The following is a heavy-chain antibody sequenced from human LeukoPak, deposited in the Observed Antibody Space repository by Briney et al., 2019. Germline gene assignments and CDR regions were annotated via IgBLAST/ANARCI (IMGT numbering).Heavy chain of an antibody. CDR3: ARGPGGYYYYCMDV. CDR2: IKYDGSNK. D-gene: IGHD1-26*01. V-gene: IGHV3-33*01. J-gene: IGHJ6*02. CDR1: GFTFSSYG. Sequence: GGSLRLSCAASGFTFSSYGMHWVRQAPGKGLEWVAAIKYDGSNKYYADSVKGRFTISRDNSKNTLYLQMNSLRAEDTAVYYCARGPGGYYYYCMDVWGQGSTVTVYS.